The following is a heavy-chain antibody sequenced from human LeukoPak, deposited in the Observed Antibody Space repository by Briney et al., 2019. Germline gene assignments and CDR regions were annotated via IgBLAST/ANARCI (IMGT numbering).Heavy chain of an antibody. J-gene: IGHJ4*02. CDR2: IYPGASDT. V-gene: IGHV5-51*01. D-gene: IGHD2-15*01. CDR3: ARRGYCNGGSCHSAHFDY. Sequence: AGESLEISCKGSGYSFTSYWIGWVRQMPGKGLEWMGIIYPGASDTRYSPSFQGQVTISADKSISTAYLQWSSLKASDTAMYYCARRGYCNGGSCHSAHFDYWGQGTLVTVSS. CDR1: GYSFTSYW.